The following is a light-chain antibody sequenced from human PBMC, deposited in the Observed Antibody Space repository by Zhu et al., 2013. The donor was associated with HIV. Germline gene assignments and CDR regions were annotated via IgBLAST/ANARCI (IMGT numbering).Light chain of an antibody. CDR3: QVWDSSSDHVV. J-gene: IGLJ2*01. CDR2: DDG. V-gene: IGLV3-21*03. Sequence: SYVLTQPPSVSVAPGKTASITCGGNNIGSKSVHWYQQKPGQAPVLVVYDDGDRPSGIPERFSGSNLGNTATLTVSRVEAGDEADYYCQVWDSSSDHVVFGGGTKLTVL. CDR1: NIGSKS.